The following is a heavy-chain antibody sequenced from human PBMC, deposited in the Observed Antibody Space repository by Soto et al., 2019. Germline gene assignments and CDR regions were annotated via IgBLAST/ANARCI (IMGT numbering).Heavy chain of an antibody. D-gene: IGHD3-10*01. J-gene: IGHJ3*02. V-gene: IGHV1-2*02. CDR3: ARNPRPNVLLWFGEYDAFDI. CDR2: INPNSGGT. CDR1: GYTFTGYY. Sequence: ASVKVSCKASGYTFTGYYMHWVRQAPGPGLEWMGWINPNSGGTNYAQKFQGRVTMTRDTSISTAYMELSRLRSDDTAVYYCARNPRPNVLLWFGEYDAFDIWGQGTMVTVS.